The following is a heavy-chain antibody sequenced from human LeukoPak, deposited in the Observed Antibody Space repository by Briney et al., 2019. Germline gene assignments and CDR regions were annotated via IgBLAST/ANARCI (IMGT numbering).Heavy chain of an antibody. D-gene: IGHD6-19*01. CDR1: GYTFTSYY. CDR3: ARDDPAVAGIDY. V-gene: IGHV1-46*01. J-gene: IGHJ4*02. Sequence: GASVKVSCKASGYTFTSYYMHWVRQAPGQGLEWMGIINPSGGSTSYAQKFQGRVTMARDTSTSTVYMELSSLRSEDTAVYYCARDDPAVAGIDYWGQGTLVTVSS. CDR2: INPSGGST.